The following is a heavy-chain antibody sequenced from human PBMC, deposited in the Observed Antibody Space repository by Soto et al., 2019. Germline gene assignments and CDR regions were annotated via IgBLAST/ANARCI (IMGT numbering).Heavy chain of an antibody. J-gene: IGHJ4*02. CDR2: ISGYNGNT. V-gene: IGHV1-18*01. D-gene: IGHD2-8*01. CDR3: ARGSLMVYANFDY. CDR1: GYDFTNWG. Sequence: ASLKVSCKASGYDFTNWGLSWVRQAPGQGPEWMGWISGYNGNTNYAQKFQGRVTMTTDTFTTTGYMELWGLTSDDTAVYYCARGSLMVYANFDYWGQGTLVNVSS.